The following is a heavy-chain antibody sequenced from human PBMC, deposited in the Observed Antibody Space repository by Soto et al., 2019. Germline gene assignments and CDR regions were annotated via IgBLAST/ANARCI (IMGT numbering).Heavy chain of an antibody. CDR2: IIPIFGTA. D-gene: IGHD3-10*01. CDR1: GGTFSSYA. J-gene: IGHJ6*02. V-gene: IGHV1-69*13. Sequence: SVKGSCKASGGTFSSYAISWVRQAPGQGLEWMGGIIPIFGTANYAQKFQGRVTITADESTSTAYMELSSLRSEDTAVYYCATSMVRGVIHPTYYYGMDVWGQGTTVTVSS. CDR3: ATSMVRGVIHPTYYYGMDV.